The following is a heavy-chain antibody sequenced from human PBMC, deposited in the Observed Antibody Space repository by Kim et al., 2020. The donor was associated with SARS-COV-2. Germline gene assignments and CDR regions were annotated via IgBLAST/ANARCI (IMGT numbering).Heavy chain of an antibody. D-gene: IGHD2-15*01. V-gene: IGHV4-39*01. CDR2: IHYLGST. CDR1: SGSISSGTYY. Sequence: SETLSLTCTLSSGSISSGTYYWVWIRQPPGKGLEFIGKIHYLGSTDYNPSLRGRITISIDTSKTSFSLKLTSVTDADTAVYFCARHTSAYSTLDYWGQGALVTVSS. CDR3: ARHTSAYSTLDY. J-gene: IGHJ4*02.